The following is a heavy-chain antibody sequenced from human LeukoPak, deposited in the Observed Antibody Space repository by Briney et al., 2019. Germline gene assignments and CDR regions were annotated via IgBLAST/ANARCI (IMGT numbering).Heavy chain of an antibody. V-gene: IGHV3-74*01. CDR1: GFTFSSYW. CDR2: INSDGNIT. Sequence: PGGSLRLSCAVSGFTFSSYWMHWVRQAPGKGLVWVSRINSDGNITNYADSVKGRFTISRDNAENTLYLQMNTLRADDTAVYYCATEKQQRGFDYWGQGTLVTVSS. D-gene: IGHD6-13*01. J-gene: IGHJ4*02. CDR3: ATEKQQRGFDY.